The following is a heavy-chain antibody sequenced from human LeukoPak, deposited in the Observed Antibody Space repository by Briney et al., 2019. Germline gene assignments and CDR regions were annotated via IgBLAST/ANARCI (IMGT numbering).Heavy chain of an antibody. CDR3: ARDGKDIVVVPAAIYYYGMDV. CDR1: GGSVSSNSAA. Sequence: PSQTLSLTCAISGGSVSSNSAAWNWIRQSPSSGLEWLGRTYYRSKWYNDYAVSVKSRITINPDTSKNQFSLQLNSVTPEDTAVYYCARDGKDIVVVPAAIYYYGMDVWGQGTTVTVSS. CDR2: TYYRSKWYN. V-gene: IGHV6-1*01. J-gene: IGHJ6*02. D-gene: IGHD2-2*01.